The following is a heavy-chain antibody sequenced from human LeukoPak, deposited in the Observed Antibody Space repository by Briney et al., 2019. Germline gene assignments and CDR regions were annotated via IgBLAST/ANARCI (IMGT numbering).Heavy chain of an antibody. J-gene: IGHJ4*02. CDR3: ARVSWFGELTPYFDY. D-gene: IGHD3-10*01. CDR1: GGSISSGDYA. V-gene: IGHV4-30-2*01. Sequence: ESSQTLSLTCAISGGSISSGDYAWGCFPQPPGKGRECIGYIYNSGNTYYNPSLKSRVTISVDRSKDQFSLKLSSVTAADTAVYYCARVSWFGELTPYFDYWGQGTLVTVSS. CDR2: IYNSGNT.